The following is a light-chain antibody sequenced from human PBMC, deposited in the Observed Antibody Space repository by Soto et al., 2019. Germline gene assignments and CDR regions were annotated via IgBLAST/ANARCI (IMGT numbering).Light chain of an antibody. CDR2: DAS. J-gene: IGLJ2*01. V-gene: IGLV2-14*03. CDR3: SSYSSNSEV. CDR1: SSDVDNYVY. Sequence: QAVVTQPASVSGSPGQSITISCSGTSSDVDNYVYVSWYQQHPGKAPKLLIYDASNRPSGISNRFSGSKSDNTASLTISGLQAEDEADYYCSSYSSNSEVFGGGTQLTVL.